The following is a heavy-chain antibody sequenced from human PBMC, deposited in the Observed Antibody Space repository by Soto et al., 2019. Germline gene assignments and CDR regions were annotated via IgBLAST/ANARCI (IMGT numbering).Heavy chain of an antibody. D-gene: IGHD3-22*01. J-gene: IGHJ3*02. CDR2: INPNSGGT. CDR3: ATSAAPSGYYYDSSGPNDAFDI. V-gene: IGHV1-2*04. CDR1: GYTFTGYY. Sequence: ASVKVSCKASGYTFTGYYMHWVRQAPGQGLEWMGWINPNSGGTNYAQKFQDWVTMTRDTSISTAYMELSRLRSDDTAVYYCATSAAPSGYYYDSSGPNDAFDIWGQGTMVTVSS.